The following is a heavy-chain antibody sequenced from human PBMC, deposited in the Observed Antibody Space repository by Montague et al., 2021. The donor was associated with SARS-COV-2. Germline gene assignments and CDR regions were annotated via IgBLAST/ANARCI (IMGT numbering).Heavy chain of an antibody. V-gene: IGHV3-48*03. Sequence: SLRLSCAAPGFTFSSYEMNWVRQAPGKGLEWVSYISSSGSTIYYADSVKDRFTISRDNAKNSLYLQMNSLRAEDTAVYYCASNLFITIFGVVISSDAFDIWGQGTMVTVSS. CDR2: ISSSGSTI. D-gene: IGHD3-3*01. J-gene: IGHJ3*02. CDR3: ASNLFITIFGVVISSDAFDI. CDR1: GFTFSSYE.